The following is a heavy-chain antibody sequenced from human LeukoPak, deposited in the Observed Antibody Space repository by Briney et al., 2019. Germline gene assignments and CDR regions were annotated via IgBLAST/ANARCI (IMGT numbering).Heavy chain of an antibody. Sequence: PGGSLRLSCAASGFTFSSYAMSWVRQAPGKGLEGVSAISGSGGSTYYAGSVKGRFTIYRDNSKTTLYLQMNSLRAEDTAVYYCAKDLRQLVLGGYWGQGTLVTVSS. CDR2: ISGSGGST. CDR1: GFTFSSYA. V-gene: IGHV3-23*01. D-gene: IGHD6-13*01. J-gene: IGHJ4*02. CDR3: AKDLRQLVLGGY.